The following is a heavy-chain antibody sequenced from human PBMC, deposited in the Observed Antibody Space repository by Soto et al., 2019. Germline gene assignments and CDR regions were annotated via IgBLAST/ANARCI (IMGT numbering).Heavy chain of an antibody. CDR3: ARAPPLLWFGESTPIYYYGMDV. Sequence: TLSLTCAVYGGSFSGYYWSWIRQPPGKGLEWIGEINHSGSTNYNPSLKSRVTISVDTSKNQFSLKLSSVTAADTAVYYCARAPPLLWFGESTPIYYYGMDVWGQGTTVTVSS. V-gene: IGHV4-34*01. D-gene: IGHD3-10*01. CDR2: INHSGST. J-gene: IGHJ6*02. CDR1: GGSFSGYY.